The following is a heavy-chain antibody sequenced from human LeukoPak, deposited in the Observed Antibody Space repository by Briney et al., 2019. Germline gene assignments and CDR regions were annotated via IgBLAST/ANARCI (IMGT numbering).Heavy chain of an antibody. CDR2: ISGNGDTT. CDR1: GFTFSSYA. Sequence: GGSLRLSCAASGFTFSSYAMIWVRQAPGKGLEWVSVISGNGDTTYYADSVKGRFTISRDNSRNTVYLQMNSLRGDDTAVYYCVKDVNWSTYWGQGTMVTVSS. V-gene: IGHV3-23*01. D-gene: IGHD1-1*01. J-gene: IGHJ4*02. CDR3: VKDVNWSTY.